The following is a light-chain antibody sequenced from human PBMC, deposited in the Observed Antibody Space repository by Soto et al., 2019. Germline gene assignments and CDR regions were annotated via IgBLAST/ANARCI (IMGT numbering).Light chain of an antibody. CDR2: DAS. Sequence: DIQMTQSPSTLSASVGDRVTITCRASQSISSWLAWYQQKPGKAPKLLIYDASNLESGVPSRFSGSGSGTEFTLTISSLQPDDFATYYCQQYNSYPWTCGQGPKV. CDR1: QSISSW. J-gene: IGKJ1*01. CDR3: QQYNSYPWT. V-gene: IGKV1-5*01.